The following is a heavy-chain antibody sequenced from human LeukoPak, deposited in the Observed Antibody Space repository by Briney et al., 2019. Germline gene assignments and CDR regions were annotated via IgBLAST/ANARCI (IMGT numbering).Heavy chain of an antibody. J-gene: IGHJ5*02. Sequence: ASVNVSCKASGGTFSSYAISWVRQAPGQGLEWMGGIIPIFGTANYAQKFQGRVTITADESTSTAYMELSSLRSEDTAVYYCARVLVAATFHNWFDPWGQGTLVTVSS. D-gene: IGHD2-15*01. V-gene: IGHV1-69*13. CDR3: ARVLVAATFHNWFDP. CDR2: IIPIFGTA. CDR1: GGTFSSYA.